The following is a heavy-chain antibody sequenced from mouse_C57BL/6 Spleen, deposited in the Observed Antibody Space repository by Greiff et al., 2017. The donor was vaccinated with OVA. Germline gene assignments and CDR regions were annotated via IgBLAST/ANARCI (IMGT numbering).Heavy chain of an antibody. J-gene: IGHJ2*01. CDR1: GYTFTSYW. V-gene: IGHV1-52*01. Sequence: QVQLQQPGAELVRPGSSVKLSCKASGYTFTSYWMHWVKQRPIQGLEWIGNIDPSDSETPYNQKFKDKATLTVDKSSSTAYMQLSSLTSEDSAVYYCARNDYDGGNYFDYWGQGTTLTVSS. CDR3: ARNDYDGGNYFDY. CDR2: IDPSDSET. D-gene: IGHD2-4*01.